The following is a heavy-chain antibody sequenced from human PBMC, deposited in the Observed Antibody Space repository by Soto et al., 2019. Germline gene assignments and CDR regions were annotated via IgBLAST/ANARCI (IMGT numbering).Heavy chain of an antibody. Sequence: EVQLVECGGGLVQPGRSLRLACAASGLTFDDHAMHCVRQVPGKGLEWVSAISWNSANIGYADSVKGRFTISSANAKSSLYLQMNSLSPEDTALYYCSRDFLGREHPFSNDMDVWGQGTTVTVSS. V-gene: IGHV3-9*01. CDR1: GLTFDDHA. CDR3: SRDFLGREHPFSNDMDV. D-gene: IGHD2-21*01. CDR2: ISWNSANI. J-gene: IGHJ6*02.